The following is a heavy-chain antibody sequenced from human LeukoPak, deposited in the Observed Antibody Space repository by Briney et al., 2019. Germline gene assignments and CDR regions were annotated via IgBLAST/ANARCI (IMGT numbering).Heavy chain of an antibody. J-gene: IGHJ3*02. CDR1: GGSISTSRYY. D-gene: IGHD4-17*01. CDR2: IYYSGST. Sequence: SETLSLTCIVSGGSISTSRYYWGWIRQPPGKGLEWIGRIYYSGSTYYNPSLESRVTISLDTSKNQFSLRLSSVTAADTAVYYCAETTVTTLGAFDIWGQGTMVTVSS. V-gene: IGHV4-39*01. CDR3: AETTVTTLGAFDI.